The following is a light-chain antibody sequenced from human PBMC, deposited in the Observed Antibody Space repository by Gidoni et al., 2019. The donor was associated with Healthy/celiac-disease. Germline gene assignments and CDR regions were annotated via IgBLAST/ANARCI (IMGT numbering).Light chain of an antibody. V-gene: IGKV1-39*01. Sequence: DIQLTQYPSSLSASVGDRVTITCRASQSISSYLNWYQQKPGKAPKLLIYAASSLQSGVPSRFSGSGSGTDFTLTISSLQPEDFATYYCQQSYSTFETFGQGTKVEIK. CDR3: QQSYSTFET. CDR2: AAS. J-gene: IGKJ1*01. CDR1: QSISSY.